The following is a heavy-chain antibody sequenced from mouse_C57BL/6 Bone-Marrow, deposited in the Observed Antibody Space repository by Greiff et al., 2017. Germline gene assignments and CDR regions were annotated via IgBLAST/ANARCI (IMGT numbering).Heavy chain of an antibody. CDR2: IDPENGDT. V-gene: IGHV14-4*01. J-gene: IGHJ3*01. CDR3: TTCVSPFAY. Sequence: EVQLQQSGAELVRPGASVKLSCTASGFNIKDDYMHWVKQRPEQGLEWIGWIDPENGDTEYASKFQGKATITADTSSNTAYLQLSSLTSEDTAVYYCTTCVSPFAYWGQGTLVTVSA. CDR1: GFNIKDDY.